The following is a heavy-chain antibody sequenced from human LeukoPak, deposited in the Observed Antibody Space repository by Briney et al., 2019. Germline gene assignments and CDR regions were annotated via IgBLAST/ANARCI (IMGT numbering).Heavy chain of an antibody. V-gene: IGHV4-39*01. J-gene: IGHJ4*02. CDR1: GGSFSSYY. D-gene: IGHD2-21*02. CDR2: IYYSGST. Sequence: SETLSLTCAVYGGSFSSYYWGRIRQPPGKGLEWIGSIYYSGSTYYNPSLKSRVTISVDTSKNQFSLKLSSVTAADTAVYYCASQPGGVTNYFDYWGQGTLVTVSS. CDR3: ASQPGGVTNYFDY.